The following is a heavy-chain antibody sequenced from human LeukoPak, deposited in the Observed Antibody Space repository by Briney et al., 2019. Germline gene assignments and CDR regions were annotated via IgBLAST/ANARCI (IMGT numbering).Heavy chain of an antibody. V-gene: IGHV1-2*02. J-gene: IGHJ6*03. Sequence: ASVKVSCKASGYTFTGYYMHWVRQAPGQGLEWMGWINPNSGGTNYAQKFQGRVTMTRDTSISTAYMELSRLRSDDTAVYYCARGKRGYSYGSYYYYMDVWGKGTTVTVSS. CDR3: ARGKRGYSYGSYYYYMDV. D-gene: IGHD5-18*01. CDR1: GYTFTGYY. CDR2: INPNSGGT.